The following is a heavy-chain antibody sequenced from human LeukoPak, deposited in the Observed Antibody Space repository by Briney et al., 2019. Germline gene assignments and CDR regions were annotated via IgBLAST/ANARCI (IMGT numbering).Heavy chain of an antibody. CDR1: GGSISSGSYY. D-gene: IGHD6-6*01. CDR2: IYTSGST. Sequence: SETLSLTCTVSGGSISSGSYYWSWIRQPAGKGLEGIGRIYTSGSTNYNPSLKSRVTMSVDTSKNQFSLKLSSVTAADTAVYYCARDSSILPLWGQGTLVTVSS. CDR3: ARDSSILPL. J-gene: IGHJ4*02. V-gene: IGHV4-61*02.